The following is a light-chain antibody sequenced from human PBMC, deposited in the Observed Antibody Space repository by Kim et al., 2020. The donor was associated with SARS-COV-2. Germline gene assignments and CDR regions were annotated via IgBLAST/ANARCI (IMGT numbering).Light chain of an antibody. V-gene: IGKV1-33*01. Sequence: DIQMTQSPSSLSTSVGDRVTITCQASQDISKYLNWYQQKPGKAPTVLIYDASNLETGVPSRFSGSGSGTDFTFTISSLQPEDCAAYHCQLGGGTKVDIK. CDR3: Q. CDR1: QDISKY. J-gene: IGKJ4*01. CDR2: DAS.